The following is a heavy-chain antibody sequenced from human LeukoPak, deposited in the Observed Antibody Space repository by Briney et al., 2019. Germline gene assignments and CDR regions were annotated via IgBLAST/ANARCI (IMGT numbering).Heavy chain of an antibody. CDR1: GFTFSTYA. Sequence: GGSLRLSCAASGFTFSTYALSWLRQAPGKGLEGVSSIRGGGDTTYDADSLKGRFTISRDNSKNTVYLQMNNLRAEDTAIYYCARCRGLLDPFDYWGQGALVTVSS. CDR3: ARCRGLLDPFDY. J-gene: IGHJ4*02. V-gene: IGHV3-23*01. CDR2: IRGGGDTT. D-gene: IGHD3-10*01.